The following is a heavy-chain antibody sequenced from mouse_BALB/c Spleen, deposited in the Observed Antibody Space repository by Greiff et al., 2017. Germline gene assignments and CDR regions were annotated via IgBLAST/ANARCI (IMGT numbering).Heavy chain of an antibody. CDR2: IRLKSNNYAT. CDR1: GFTFSNYW. V-gene: IGHV6-6*02. Sequence: EVMLVESGGGLVQPGGSMKLSCVASGFTFSNYWMNWVRQSPEKGLEWVAEIRLKSNNYATHYAESVKGRFTISRDDSKSSVYLQMNKLRAEDTGIYYCHYGLDYWGQGTTLTVSS. D-gene: IGHD1-2*01. J-gene: IGHJ2*01. CDR3: HYGLDY.